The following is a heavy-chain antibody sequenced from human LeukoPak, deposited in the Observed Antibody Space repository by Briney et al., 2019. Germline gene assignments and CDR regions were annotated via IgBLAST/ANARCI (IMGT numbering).Heavy chain of an antibody. CDR2: ISAYNGNT. CDR1: GYTFTSYG. CDR3: ASFRFDY. V-gene: IGHV1-18*01. Sequence: ASVKVSCKASGYTFTSYGISWVRQAPGQGLEWMGWISAYNGNTNYAQKLQGRVTMTRDTSISTAYMELSRLRSDDTAVYYCASFRFDYWGQGTLVTVSS. J-gene: IGHJ4*02.